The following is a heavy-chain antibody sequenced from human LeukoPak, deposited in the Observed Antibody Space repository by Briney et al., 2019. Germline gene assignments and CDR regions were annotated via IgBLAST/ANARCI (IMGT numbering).Heavy chain of an antibody. V-gene: IGHV3-48*04. CDR3: VRVTTNGYFDY. Sequence: GGSLRLSCAASGFTFSSFNMNWVRQAPGKGLEWVSYISYSSSTIYYADSLRGRFTVSRDNAKNSLYLQMNRLRAEDTAVYFCVRVTTNGYFDYWGQGSLVTVSS. CDR1: GFTFSSFN. D-gene: IGHD1-1*01. CDR2: ISYSSSTI. J-gene: IGHJ4*02.